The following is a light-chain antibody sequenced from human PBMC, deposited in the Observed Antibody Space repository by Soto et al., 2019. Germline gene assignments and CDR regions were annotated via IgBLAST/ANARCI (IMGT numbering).Light chain of an antibody. CDR2: DAS. V-gene: IGKV3-11*01. CDR3: QQRSNWPWT. Sequence: EIVLTQSPATLSLSPGERATLSCMASQSVSSYLSCYQQKPGQAPRLLIYDASNRATGIPARFSGSGSGTDFTLTISSLEPEDFAVYYCQQRSNWPWTFGQGTKVDIK. CDR1: QSVSSY. J-gene: IGKJ1*01.